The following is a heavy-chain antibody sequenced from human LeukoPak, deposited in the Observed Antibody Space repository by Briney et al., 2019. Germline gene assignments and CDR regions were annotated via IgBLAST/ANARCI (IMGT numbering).Heavy chain of an antibody. J-gene: IGHJ3*02. CDR3: ARDLVHYYDNSGYYHPVHDAFEI. V-gene: IGHV4-59*01. CDR1: GFSISSYY. CDR2: IYYSGST. Sequence: PSETLSLTCTVSGFSISSYYWSWIRQPPGKGLEWIWDIYYSGSTNYNPSLKSRVTISVATSKNRFSLKLSSVTAADTAVYYCARDLVHYYDNSGYYHPVHDAFEIWGQGTMVTVSS. D-gene: IGHD3-22*01.